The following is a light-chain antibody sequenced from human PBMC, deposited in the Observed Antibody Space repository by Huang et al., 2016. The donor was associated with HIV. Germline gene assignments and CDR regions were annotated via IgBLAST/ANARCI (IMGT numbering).Light chain of an antibody. CDR2: WAS. J-gene: IGKJ4*01. Sequence: IVMTQSLDSLAVSLGERATINCTSSQSILYSSNNRNYLAWYQQKAGQPPKLLIYWASTRESGVPDRVSGSGSGTDFTLTISSLQAEDVAVYCCQQYYSSPLTFGGGTKVEI. CDR3: QQYYSSPLT. CDR1: QSILYSSNNRNY. V-gene: IGKV4-1*01.